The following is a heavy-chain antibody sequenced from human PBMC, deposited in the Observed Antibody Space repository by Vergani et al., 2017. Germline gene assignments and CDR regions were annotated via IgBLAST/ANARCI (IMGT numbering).Heavy chain of an antibody. CDR1: GFTFSSYA. D-gene: IGHD3-22*01. V-gene: IGHV3-23*01. CDR2: ISGSGGST. J-gene: IGHJ4*02. Sequence: EVQLLESGGGLVQPGGSLRLSCEASGFTFSSYAMSWVRQAPGKGLEWVSAISGSGGSTYYADSVKGRFTISRDNSKNTLYLQMNSLRAEDTAVYYCAKAITMIVVVTDFDYWGQGTLVTVSS. CDR3: AKAITMIVVVTDFDY.